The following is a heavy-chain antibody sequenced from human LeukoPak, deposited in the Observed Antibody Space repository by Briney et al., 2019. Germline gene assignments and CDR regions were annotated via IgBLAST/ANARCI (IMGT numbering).Heavy chain of an antibody. CDR2: ISGGGEGT. V-gene: IGHV3-23*01. CDR1: GFTFSTYA. J-gene: IGHJ4*02. Sequence: GGSLRLSCAASGFTFSTYAMTWVRQAPGKGLEWVSTISGGGEGTHYADSVKGRFTISRDNSKNTLYLQMSNLRADDTAVYYCAKDLHGSGTYFDYWGQGTLVPVSS. CDR3: AKDLHGSGTYFDY. D-gene: IGHD3-10*01.